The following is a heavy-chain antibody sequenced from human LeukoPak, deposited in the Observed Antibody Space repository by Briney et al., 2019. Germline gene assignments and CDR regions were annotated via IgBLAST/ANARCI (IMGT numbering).Heavy chain of an antibody. D-gene: IGHD2-15*01. V-gene: IGHV1-69*04. CDR2: IIPILGIA. CDR3: ATGEGGRGYYYYGMDV. J-gene: IGHJ6*02. Sequence: SVKVSCKASGGTFSSYAISWVRQAPGQGPEWMGRIIPILGIANYAQKFQGRVTITADKSTSTAYMELSSLRSEDTAVYYCATGEGGRGYYYYGMDVWGQGTTVTVSS. CDR1: GGTFSSYA.